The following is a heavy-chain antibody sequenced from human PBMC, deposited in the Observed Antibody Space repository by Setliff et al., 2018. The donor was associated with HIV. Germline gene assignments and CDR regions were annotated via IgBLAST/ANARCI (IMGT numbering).Heavy chain of an antibody. CDR1: AW. CDR3: ISLYLGY. CDR2: MNSKTRGGAP. J-gene: IGHJ4*02. D-gene: IGHD2-8*01. V-gene: IGHV3-15*01. Sequence: AWMAWVRQAPGEGLGWVGHMNSKTRGGAPDYAAPVKGRFTISRDDSKNTFYLQMDSLKTEDTAVYYCISLYLGYWGQGALVTVSS.